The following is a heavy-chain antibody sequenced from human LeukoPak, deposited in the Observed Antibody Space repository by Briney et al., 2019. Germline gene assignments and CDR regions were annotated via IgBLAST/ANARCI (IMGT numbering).Heavy chain of an antibody. V-gene: IGHV3-23*01. Sequence: GGSLRVSCAASGFTFSAYAMSWVRQAPGERLEWVSAISEDGGARLYADSVKGRFTISRDNSENTVSLQVNSLRAGDTAVYFCAKESLPHRGYYFDSWGRGTLITVSS. J-gene: IGHJ4*02. CDR1: GFTFSAYA. D-gene: IGHD3-22*01. CDR2: ISEDGGAR. CDR3: AKESLPHRGYYFDS.